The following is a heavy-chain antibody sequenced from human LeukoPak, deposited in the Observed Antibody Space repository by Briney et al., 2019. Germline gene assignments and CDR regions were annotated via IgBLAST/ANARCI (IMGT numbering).Heavy chain of an antibody. CDR1: GFTFDSYA. CDR2: VSGSDGNT. D-gene: IGHD5-18*01. V-gene: IGHV3-23*01. CDR3: ARGLWLSLNYFDY. J-gene: IGHJ4*02. Sequence: GGSLRLSCTASGFTFDSYAVSWVRQAPGKGLEWVASVSGSDGNTYYAASVKGRFTISRDNSKSTVYLQMNSLRAEDTAVYYCARGLWLSLNYFDYWGQGTLVTVSS.